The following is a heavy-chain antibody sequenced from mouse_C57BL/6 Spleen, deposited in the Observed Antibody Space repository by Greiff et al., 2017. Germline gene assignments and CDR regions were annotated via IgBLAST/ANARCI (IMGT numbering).Heavy chain of an antibody. V-gene: IGHV1-18*01. D-gene: IGHD1-1*01. CDR2: INPNNGGT. CDR3: ARGDYYGSRYYFDY. J-gene: IGHJ2*01. Sequence: EVQLQQSGPELVKPGASVKIPCKASGYTFTDYNMDWVKQSHGQSLEWIGDINPNNGGTIYSQKFKGKATLTVDKSSSTAYMELRSLTSEDTAVYYCARGDYYGSRYYFDYWGQGTTLTVSS. CDR1: GYTFTDYN.